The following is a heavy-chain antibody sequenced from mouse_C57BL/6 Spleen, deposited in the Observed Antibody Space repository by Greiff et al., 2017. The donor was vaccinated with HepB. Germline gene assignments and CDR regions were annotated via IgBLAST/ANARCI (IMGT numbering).Heavy chain of an antibody. V-gene: IGHV6-3*01. CDR2: IRLKSDNYAT. CDR1: GFTFSNYW. CDR3: TRSYSPWFAY. Sequence: DVKLQESGGGLVQPGGSMKLSCVASGFTFSNYWMNWVRQSPEKGLEWVAQIRLKSDNYATHYAESVKGRFTISRDDSKSSVYLQMNNLRAEDTGIYYCTRSYSPWFAYWGQGTLVTVSA. J-gene: IGHJ3*01. D-gene: IGHD2-12*01.